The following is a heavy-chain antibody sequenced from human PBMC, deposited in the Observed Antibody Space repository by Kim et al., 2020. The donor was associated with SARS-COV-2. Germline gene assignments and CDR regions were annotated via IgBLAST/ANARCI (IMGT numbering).Heavy chain of an antibody. CDR3: VRRLSNTSGWGSHYCDL. V-gene: IGHV4-34*01. J-gene: IGHJ4*02. CDR2: INHSGRT. Sequence: SETLSLTCAVYGGSFSGDYWSWIRQPPGKGLEWIGEINHSGRTNYNPSLKSRVTISVDTSKNQFSLKLTSVTAADTAVYYCVRRLSNTSGWGSHYCDLWGQGTLVTVSS. CDR1: GGSFSGDY. D-gene: IGHD3-10*01.